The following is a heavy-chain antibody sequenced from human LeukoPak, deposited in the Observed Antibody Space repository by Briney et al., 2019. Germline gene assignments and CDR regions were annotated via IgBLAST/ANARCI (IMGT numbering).Heavy chain of an antibody. CDR2: IYPGDSDT. D-gene: IGHD6-19*01. J-gene: IGHJ5*02. V-gene: IGHV5-51*01. CDR1: GYSFTSYW. Sequence: GESLKISCKGFGYSFTSYWIGWVRQMPGKGLEWMGIIYPGDSDTRYSPSFQGQVTISSDKSISTAYLQWSSLKASDTAMYYCARCSEYSSGWYRAHNWFDPWGQGTLVTVSS. CDR3: ARCSEYSSGWYRAHNWFDP.